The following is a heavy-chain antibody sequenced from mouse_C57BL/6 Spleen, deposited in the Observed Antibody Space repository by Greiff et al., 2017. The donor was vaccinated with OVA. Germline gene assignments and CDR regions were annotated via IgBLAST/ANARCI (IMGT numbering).Heavy chain of an antibody. D-gene: IGHD1-1*01. CDR2: ISSGGDYI. CDR3: TRDGDYGSPYYAMDY. CDR1: GFTFSSYA. Sequence: EVKLVESGEGLVKPGGSLKLSCAASGFTFSSYAMSWVRQTPEKRLEWVAYISSGGDYIYYADTVKGRFTISRDNARNTLYLQMSSLKSEDTAMYYCTRDGDYGSPYYAMDYWGQGTSVTVSS. J-gene: IGHJ4*01. V-gene: IGHV5-9-1*02.